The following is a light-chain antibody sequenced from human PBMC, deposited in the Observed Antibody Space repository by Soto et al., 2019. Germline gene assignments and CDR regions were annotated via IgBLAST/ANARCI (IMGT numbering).Light chain of an antibody. V-gene: IGKV1-5*01. CDR3: QEYHSYTWT. Sequence: DIQMTQSPSTLSASVGDRVTITCRASQSIRNWLAWYQQKPGKAPNLLIFDASSLQSGVPSRFSGSGSGTEFTLTISSLQPDDFATYYCQEYHSYTWTFGQGTKVDIK. CDR1: QSIRNW. J-gene: IGKJ1*01. CDR2: DAS.